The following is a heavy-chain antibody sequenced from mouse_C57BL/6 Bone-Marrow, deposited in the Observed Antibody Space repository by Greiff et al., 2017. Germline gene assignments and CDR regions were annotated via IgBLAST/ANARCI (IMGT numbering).Heavy chain of an antibody. Sequence: QVQLQQPGAELVKPGASVKLSCKASGYTFTSYGITWVKQRPGQGLEWIGAIYPTTGGTNYNEKFKSKAILTVDKSSSTAYMQLSSLTSEDSAVFYCTRTGRLERSLDFGGQGTTLTVTS. J-gene: IGHJ2*01. D-gene: IGHD4-1*01. V-gene: IGHV1-55*01. CDR1: GYTFTSYG. CDR2: IYPTTGGT. CDR3: TRTGRLERSLDF.